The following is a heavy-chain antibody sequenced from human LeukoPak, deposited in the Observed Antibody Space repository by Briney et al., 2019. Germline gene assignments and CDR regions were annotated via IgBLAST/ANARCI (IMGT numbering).Heavy chain of an antibody. CDR2: IDSSGSWT. V-gene: IGHV3-23*01. J-gene: IGHJ4*02. D-gene: IGHD4-17*01. CDR1: GFAFGNYA. Sequence: GGSLRLSCAASGFAFGNYAMGWVRQAPGKGLEWVSSIDSSGSWTPSADSVKGRFTISRDNSENTVYLQMNSLRAEDTAVYSCAKISTVTANFDHWGQGTLVTVSS. CDR3: AKISTVTANFDH.